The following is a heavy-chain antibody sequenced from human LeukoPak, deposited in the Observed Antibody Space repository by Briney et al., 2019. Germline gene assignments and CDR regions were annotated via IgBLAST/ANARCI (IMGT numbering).Heavy chain of an antibody. CDR2: INHSGST. CDR3: VVSGSHYYFDS. V-gene: IGHV4-34*01. D-gene: IGHD3-10*01. J-gene: IGHJ4*02. CDR1: GGSFSGYY. Sequence: SETLSLTCAVYGGSFSGYYWSWIRQPPGKGLEWIGEINHSGSTNYNPSLKSRVTISVDTSKNQFSLKLSSVTAADTAVYYCVVSGSHYYFDSWGQGTLVTVSS.